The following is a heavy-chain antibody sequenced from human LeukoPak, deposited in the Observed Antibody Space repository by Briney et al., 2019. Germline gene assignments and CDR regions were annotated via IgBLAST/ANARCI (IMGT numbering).Heavy chain of an antibody. V-gene: IGHV3-23*01. J-gene: IGHJ5*02. CDR2: ITATGANT. D-gene: IGHD6-25*01. CDR1: GITFSSSA. CDR3: AKAAANWFGP. Sequence: PGGSPRLSCAPSGITFSSSAMSWVRLGPGKGLEWVSSITATGANTFYADSVKGRFTISRDNSRDTLYLQMNSLRAEDTAVYYCAKAAANWFGPWGQGTLVTVSS.